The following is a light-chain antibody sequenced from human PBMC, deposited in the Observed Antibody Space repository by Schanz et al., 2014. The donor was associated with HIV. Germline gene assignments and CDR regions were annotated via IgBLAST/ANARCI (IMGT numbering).Light chain of an antibody. J-gene: IGKJ2*01. CDR3: QQHYSTPYT. Sequence: DIVMTQSPDSLAVSLGERATINCKSSQSVLYSSNNKNYLAWYQQKPGQPPKLLIYWASTRESGVPDRFSGSGCGTDFTLTISSLQAEDVAVYYCQQHYSTPYTFGQGTKLEIK. V-gene: IGKV4-1*01. CDR1: QSVLYSSNNKNY. CDR2: WAS.